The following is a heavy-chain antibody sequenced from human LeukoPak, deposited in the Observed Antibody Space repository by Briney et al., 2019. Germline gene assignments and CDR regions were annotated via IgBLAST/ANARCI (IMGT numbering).Heavy chain of an antibody. CDR2: IRSKGNNYAT. V-gene: IGHV3-73*01. D-gene: IGHD1-26*01. Sequence: PGGSLRLSCAASGFTFSGSAMHWVRQASGKGLEWGGRIRSKGNNYATAYVASVKGRFTSSRDDSKNSAYLEMNSLETEDTAVYYCLRRVDSGSSDFDYWGQGALVTVSS. CDR3: LRRVDSGSSDFDY. CDR1: GFTFSGSA. J-gene: IGHJ4*02.